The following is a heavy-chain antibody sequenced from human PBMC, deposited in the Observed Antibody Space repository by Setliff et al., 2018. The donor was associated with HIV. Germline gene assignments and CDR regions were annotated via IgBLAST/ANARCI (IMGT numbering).Heavy chain of an antibody. CDR1: GFTFSTFP. CDR3: ARVTSDSSGYYWGRHVDGYCSATSCFVMSWH. V-gene: IGHV3-30*04. J-gene: IGHJ4*02. Sequence: PGGSLRLSCAASGFTFSTFPMHWLRQAPGKELEWVAVISSDGNDKYNADSVNGRFTISRDNSENTLYLQMNGLRSEDTAVYYCARVTSDSSGYYWGRHVDGYCSATSCFVMSWHWGQGTLVTVSS. D-gene: IGHD3-22*01. CDR2: ISSDGNDK.